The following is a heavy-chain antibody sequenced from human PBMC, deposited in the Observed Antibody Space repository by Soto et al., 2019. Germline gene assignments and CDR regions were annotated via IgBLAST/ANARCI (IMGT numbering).Heavy chain of an antibody. CDR3: EKDLVTNSYDSRGAFDI. Sequence: GGSLRLSCAASGFTFSSYAMSWVRQAPGKGLEWVSAISGSGSSTYYADSVKGRFTISRDNSKNTLYLQMNSLRAEDTDVDDCEKDLVTNSYDSRGAFDIWGQGTMVTVSS. CDR2: ISGSGSST. V-gene: IGHV3-23*01. CDR1: GFTFSSYA. D-gene: IGHD3-22*01. J-gene: IGHJ3*02.